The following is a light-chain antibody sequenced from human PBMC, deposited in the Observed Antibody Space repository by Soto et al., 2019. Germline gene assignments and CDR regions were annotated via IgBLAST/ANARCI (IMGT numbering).Light chain of an antibody. CDR2: KAS. CDR3: QHYNTYPWP. V-gene: IGKV1-5*03. Sequence: DIQMTPAPSILCASVGDRVTINCRASQSISSWLAWYQQKPGKAPNLLIYKASHLENGVPSRFSGSGSGTEFTLTISSLQPGDFATYYCQHYNTYPWPFGQGTKVDIK. J-gene: IGKJ1*01. CDR1: QSISSW.